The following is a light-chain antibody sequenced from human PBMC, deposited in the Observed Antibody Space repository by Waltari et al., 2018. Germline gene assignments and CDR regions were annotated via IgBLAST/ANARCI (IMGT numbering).Light chain of an antibody. J-gene: IGLJ2*01. V-gene: IGLV2-8*01. Sequence: QSALTQPLSASGSPGQSVTISCTGTSSDVGDYVSWYQQHPGKAPKLMISEVTKRPSGVPDRFSGSKSGNTASLTVSGLQAEDEADYYCSSYAGSNNLVFGGGTKLTVL. CDR1: SSDVGDY. CDR2: EVT. CDR3: SSYAGSNNLV.